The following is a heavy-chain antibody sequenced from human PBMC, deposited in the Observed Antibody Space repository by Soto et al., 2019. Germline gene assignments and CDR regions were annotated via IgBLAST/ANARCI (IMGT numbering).Heavy chain of an antibody. Sequence: SETLSLTCTVSGGSISSYYWSWIRQPPGKGLEWIGYIYYSGSTNYNPSLKSRVTISVDTSKNQFSLKLSSVTAADTAVYYCASLGGDYGDYFDYWGQGTLVTVSS. CDR3: ASLGGDYGDYFDY. J-gene: IGHJ4*02. V-gene: IGHV4-59*01. CDR2: IYYSGST. CDR1: GGSISSYY. D-gene: IGHD4-17*01.